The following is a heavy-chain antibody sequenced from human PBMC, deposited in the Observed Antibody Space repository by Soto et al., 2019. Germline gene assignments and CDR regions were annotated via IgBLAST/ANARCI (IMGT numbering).Heavy chain of an antibody. CDR3: AKDGGALDY. J-gene: IGHJ4*02. CDR2: ISYDGSNK. D-gene: IGHD3-16*01. Sequence: PGGSLRLSCAASGFTFSIYGMHWVRQAPGKGLEWVAVISYDGSNKYYADSVKGRFTISRDNSKNTLYLQMNSLRAEDTAVYYCAKDGGALDYWGQGTLVTVSS. CDR1: GFTFSIYG. V-gene: IGHV3-30*18.